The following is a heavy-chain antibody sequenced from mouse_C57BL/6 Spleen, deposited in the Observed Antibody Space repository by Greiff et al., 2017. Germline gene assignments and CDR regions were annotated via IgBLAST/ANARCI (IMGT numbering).Heavy chain of an antibody. CDR3: ARQGHYAMDY. CDR1: GYTFTNYY. J-gene: IGHJ4*01. V-gene: IGHV1-26*01. CDR2: INPNNGGT. Sequence: VQLQQSGPELVKPGASVKISCKASGYTFTNYYMNWVKQSPGQGLEWIGDINPNNGGTSYNQKFKGKATLTVDKSSSTAYMDLRSLTSEDSAVYYCARQGHYAMDYWGQGTSVTVSS.